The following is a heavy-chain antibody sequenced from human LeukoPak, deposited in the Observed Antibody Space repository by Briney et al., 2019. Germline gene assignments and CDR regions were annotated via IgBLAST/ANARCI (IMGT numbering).Heavy chain of an antibody. CDR2: IDPSDSYT. V-gene: IGHV5-10-1*01. D-gene: IGHD6-13*01. CDR3: ARHAKAYGSSCDY. Sequence: GESLKISCKGSGYRFTTYWISWVRQMPGKGLEWMGRIDPSDSYTNYSPSFQGHVTISADKSFSTAYLQWTSLKASDTAMYYCARHAKAYGSSCDYWGQGTLVTVSS. J-gene: IGHJ4*02. CDR1: GYRFTTYW.